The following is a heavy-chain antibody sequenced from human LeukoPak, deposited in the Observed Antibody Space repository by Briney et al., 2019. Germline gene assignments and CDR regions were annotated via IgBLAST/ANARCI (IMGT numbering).Heavy chain of an antibody. CDR2: ISAYNSNT. V-gene: IGHV1-18*01. Sequence: ASVKVSCKASGYTFTSYGISWVRQAPGQGLEWMGWISAYNSNTNYAQKLQGRVTMTTDTSTSTAYMELRSLRSDDTAVYYCAESVAGYYGMDVWGQGTTVTVSS. CDR1: GYTFTSYG. J-gene: IGHJ6*02. CDR3: AESVAGYYGMDV.